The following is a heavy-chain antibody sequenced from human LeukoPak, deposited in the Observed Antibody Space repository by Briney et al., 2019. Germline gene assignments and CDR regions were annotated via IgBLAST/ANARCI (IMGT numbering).Heavy chain of an antibody. V-gene: IGHV4-31*03. J-gene: IGHJ4*02. Sequence: PSETLSLTCTVSGGSISSGGYYWSWIRQHPGKGLEWIGYIYYSGSTYYNPSLKSRVTISVDTSKNQFSLKLSSVAAADTAVYYCARDLLTTLAYWGQGTLVIVSS. CDR1: GGSISSGGYY. CDR2: IYYSGST. D-gene: IGHD2-15*01. CDR3: ARDLLTTLAY.